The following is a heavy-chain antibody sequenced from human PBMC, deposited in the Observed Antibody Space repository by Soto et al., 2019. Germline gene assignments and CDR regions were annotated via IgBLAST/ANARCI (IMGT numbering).Heavy chain of an antibody. J-gene: IGHJ4*02. V-gene: IGHV4-34*01. CDR1: GGSFSGYY. CDR2: INHSGST. Sequence: QVQLQQWGAGLLKPSETLSLTCAVYGGSFSGYYWSWIRQTPGKGLEWIGEINHSGSTNYNPSLKSRVTISVDTSKNQFSLKLSSVTAADTAVYYCARARRGYCSSTSCFPLDYWGQGTLVTVSS. CDR3: ARARRGYCSSTSCFPLDY. D-gene: IGHD2-2*01.